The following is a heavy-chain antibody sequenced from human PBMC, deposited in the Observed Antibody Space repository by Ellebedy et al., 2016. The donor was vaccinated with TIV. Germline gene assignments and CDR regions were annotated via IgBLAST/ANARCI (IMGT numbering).Heavy chain of an antibody. V-gene: IGHV3-23*01. Sequence: GESLKISXAASGFTFSNYAMSWVRQAPGKGLEWVSAVSGNGGKTYYADFVRGRFIVSRDNSKNTLDMQMSSLTVEDTAIYYCAKEKDHAKPYDYWGQGTLVTVSS. J-gene: IGHJ4*02. CDR2: VSGNGGKT. D-gene: IGHD2-15*01. CDR3: AKEKDHAKPYDY. CDR1: GFTFSNYA.